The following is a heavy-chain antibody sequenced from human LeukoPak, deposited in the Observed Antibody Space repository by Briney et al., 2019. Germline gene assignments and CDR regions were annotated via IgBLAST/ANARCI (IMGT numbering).Heavy chain of an antibody. CDR3: AKPITSGPDY. D-gene: IGHD5-24*01. V-gene: IGHV3-23*01. CDR1: GFTFSSYA. Sequence: GGSLRLSCAASGFTFSSYAMNWVRQAPGKGLEWVSAISGSGGGTYYADSVKGRFTISRDNSKNTLYLQMNSLRAEDTAVYYCAKPITSGPDYWGQGTLVTVSS. J-gene: IGHJ4*02. CDR2: ISGSGGGT.